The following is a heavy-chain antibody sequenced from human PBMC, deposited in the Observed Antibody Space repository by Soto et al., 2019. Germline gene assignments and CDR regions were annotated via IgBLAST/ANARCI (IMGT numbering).Heavy chain of an antibody. CDR2: ISYDGSNK. Sequence: PGGSLRLSCAASGFTFSSYAMHWVRQAPGKGLEWVAVISYDGSNKYYADSVKGRFTISRDNSKNTLYLQMNSLRAEDTAVYYCARDAAVMLAAAGLPVRYYFDYWGQGTLVTVSS. D-gene: IGHD6-13*01. J-gene: IGHJ4*02. V-gene: IGHV3-30-3*01. CDR3: ARDAAVMLAAAGLPVRYYFDY. CDR1: GFTFSSYA.